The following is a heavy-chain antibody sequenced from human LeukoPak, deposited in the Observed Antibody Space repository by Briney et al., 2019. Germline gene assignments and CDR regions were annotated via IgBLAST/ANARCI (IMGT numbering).Heavy chain of an antibody. Sequence: PSETLSLTCTVSGGSISSSSYYWGWIRQPPGKGLEWIGSIYYSGSTYYNPSLKSRVTISVDTSKNQFSLKLSSVTAADTAVYYCARLSVAAAHTFDYWGQGTLVTVSS. CDR3: ARLSVAAAHTFDY. CDR1: GGSISSSSYY. V-gene: IGHV4-39*01. CDR2: IYYSGST. D-gene: IGHD6-13*01. J-gene: IGHJ4*02.